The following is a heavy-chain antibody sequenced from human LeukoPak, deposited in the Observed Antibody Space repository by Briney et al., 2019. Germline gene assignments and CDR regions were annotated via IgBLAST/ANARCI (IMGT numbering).Heavy chain of an antibody. J-gene: IGHJ4*02. Sequence: PGGSLRLSCAASGFTFSSYSMNWVRQAPGKGLEWVSSISSSSSYIYYAHSVKGRFTISRDNAKNSLYLQMNSLRAEDTAVYYCARGGYSYGLALWYWGQGTLVTVSS. CDR1: GFTFSSYS. V-gene: IGHV3-21*01. CDR3: ARGGYSYGLALWY. D-gene: IGHD5-18*01. CDR2: ISSSSSYI.